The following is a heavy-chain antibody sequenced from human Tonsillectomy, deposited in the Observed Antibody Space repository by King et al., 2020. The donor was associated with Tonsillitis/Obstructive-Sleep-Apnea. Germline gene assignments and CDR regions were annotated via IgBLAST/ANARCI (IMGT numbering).Heavy chain of an antibody. Sequence: VQLVESGGGLVKPGGSLRLSCAASGFTFRNAWMTWVRQAPGKGLEWVGRIKSKTDGGKTDYAAPVKGRFTISRDDSRNTLYLQMNSLKTEDTAVYYCTTTYYSNYWGQGTLVTVSS. CDR1: GFTFRNAW. J-gene: IGHJ4*02. CDR2: IKSKTDGGKT. CDR3: TTTYYSNY. V-gene: IGHV3-15*01.